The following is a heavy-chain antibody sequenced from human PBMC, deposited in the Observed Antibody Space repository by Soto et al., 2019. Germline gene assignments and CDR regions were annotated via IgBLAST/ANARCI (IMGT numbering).Heavy chain of an antibody. V-gene: IGHV1-18*01. CDR2: ISAYNGNT. Sequence: ASVKVSCKASGYTFTSYGISWVRQAPGQGLEWMGWISAYNGNTNYAQKLQGRVTMTTDTSTSTAYMELRSLRSDDTAVYYCARAQLITVTTAHRYWGQGTLVTVSS. CDR3: ARAQLITVTTAHRY. CDR1: GYTFTSYG. J-gene: IGHJ4*02. D-gene: IGHD4-17*01.